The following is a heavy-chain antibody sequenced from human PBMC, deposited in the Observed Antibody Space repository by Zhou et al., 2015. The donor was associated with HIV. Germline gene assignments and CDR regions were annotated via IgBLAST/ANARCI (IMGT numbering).Heavy chain of an antibody. CDR1: GGTFSSYT. D-gene: IGHD5-18*01. CDR2: IIPILGIA. J-gene: IGHJ6*02. V-gene: IGHV1-69*08. Sequence: QVQLVQSGAEVKKPGSSVKVSCKASGGTFSSYTISWVRQAPGQGLEWMGRIIPILGIANYAQKFQGRVTITADKSTSTAYMELSSLRSEDTAVYYCARDPVRPRQLWLPENYYYYYGMDVWGQGTTVTVSS. CDR3: ARDPVRPRQLWLPENYYYYYGMDV.